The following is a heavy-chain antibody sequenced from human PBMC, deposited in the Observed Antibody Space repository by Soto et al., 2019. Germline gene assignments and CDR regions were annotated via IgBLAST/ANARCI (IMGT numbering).Heavy chain of an antibody. CDR1: EFSVSATS. Sequence: GSLRLSCVVSEFSVSATSIFWVRQATGKGLEWVSLMHRGGTTDNADPVKGRFTTSRDKSKNTLYLHMNGLRVEDTAVYYCARVNTTLVDHFDCWGQGTLVTVSS. CDR2: MHRGGTT. D-gene: IGHD5-18*01. V-gene: IGHV3-53*01. J-gene: IGHJ4*02. CDR3: ARVNTTLVDHFDC.